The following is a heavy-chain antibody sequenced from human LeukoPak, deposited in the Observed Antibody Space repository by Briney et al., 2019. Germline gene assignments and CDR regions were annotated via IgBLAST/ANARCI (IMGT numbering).Heavy chain of an antibody. D-gene: IGHD5-12*01. Sequence: GASVKVSCKASGYTFTSYYMHWVRQAPGQGLEWMGIINPSGGSTSYAQKFQGRVTMTRDTSTSTVYMELSSLRSEDTAVYYCARDGSPLNSGYDVTYYYYYYMDVWGKGTTVTISS. J-gene: IGHJ6*03. CDR2: INPSGGST. CDR1: GYTFTSYY. V-gene: IGHV1-46*01. CDR3: ARDGSPLNSGYDVTYYYYYYMDV.